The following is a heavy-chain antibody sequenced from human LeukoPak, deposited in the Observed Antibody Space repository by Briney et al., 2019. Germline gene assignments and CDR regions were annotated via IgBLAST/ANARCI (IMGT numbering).Heavy chain of an antibody. J-gene: IGHJ4*02. Sequence: PGGSLRLSCAASGFTFSSYGMHWVRQAPGKGLEWVAVIWYDGSNKYYADSVKGRFTISRDNSKNTLYLQMNSLRAEDTAVYYCASLGYCSGGSCPSPLDYWGQGTLVTVSS. CDR2: IWYDGSNK. D-gene: IGHD2-15*01. CDR1: GFTFSSYG. V-gene: IGHV3-33*01. CDR3: ASLGYCSGGSCPSPLDY.